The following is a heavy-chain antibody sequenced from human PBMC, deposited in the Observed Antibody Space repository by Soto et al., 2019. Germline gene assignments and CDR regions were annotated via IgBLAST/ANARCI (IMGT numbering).Heavy chain of an antibody. Sequence: SETLSLTCAVSGGSISSGGYYWSWIRQPPGKGLEWIGYIFYSGDTYYSPSLQSRVSILVDTCKNQFSLKLSSVTAADTAVYYCATVTGNAFAIWGQGTMVTVSS. CDR3: ATVTGNAFAI. D-gene: IGHD1-20*01. CDR2: IFYSGDT. V-gene: IGHV4-30-4*01. CDR1: GGSISSGGYY. J-gene: IGHJ3*02.